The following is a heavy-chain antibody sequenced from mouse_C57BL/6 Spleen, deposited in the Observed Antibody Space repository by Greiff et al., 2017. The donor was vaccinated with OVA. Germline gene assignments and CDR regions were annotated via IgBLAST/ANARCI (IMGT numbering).Heavy chain of an antibody. J-gene: IGHJ3*01. Sequence: EVMLVESGEGLVKPGGSLKLSCAASGFTFSSYAMSWVRQTPEKRLEWVAYISSGGDYIYYADTVKGRFTISRDNARNTLYLQMSSLKSEDTAMYYCTRSLYYGSSYEDWFAYWGQGTLVTVSA. CDR3: TRSLYYGSSYEDWFAY. CDR1: GFTFSSYA. CDR2: ISSGGDYI. D-gene: IGHD1-1*01. V-gene: IGHV5-9-1*02.